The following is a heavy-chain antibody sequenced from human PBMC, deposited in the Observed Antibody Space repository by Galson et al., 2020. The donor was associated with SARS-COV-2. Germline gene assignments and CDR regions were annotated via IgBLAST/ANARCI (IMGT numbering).Heavy chain of an antibody. Sequence: GESLKISCVASGLTVSNNYMRWVRQAPGKGLEWVSLIYSGGNTHYADSVKGRFIISRDNFKNTLYLQMNSLRADDTAVYYCARDPPGIAATGGWGQGTLVTV. V-gene: IGHV3-53*01. D-gene: IGHD6-13*01. CDR1: GLTVSNNY. CDR2: IYSGGNT. CDR3: ARDPPGIAATGG. J-gene: IGHJ1*01.